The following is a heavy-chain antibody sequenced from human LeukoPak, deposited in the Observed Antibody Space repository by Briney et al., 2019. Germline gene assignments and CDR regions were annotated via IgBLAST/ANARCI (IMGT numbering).Heavy chain of an antibody. CDR3: ARPRTYYDFWRGYPPFDY. CDR1: GYTFTSNY. Sequence: ASVKVSCKASGYTFTSNYIHWVRQAPGQGLEWMGMIYPRDGSTSYAQKFQGRVTVTRDTSTSTVHMELSSLRSEDTAVYYCARPRTYYDFWRGYPPFDYWGQGTLVTVSS. V-gene: IGHV1-46*01. J-gene: IGHJ4*02. D-gene: IGHD3-3*01. CDR2: IYPRDGST.